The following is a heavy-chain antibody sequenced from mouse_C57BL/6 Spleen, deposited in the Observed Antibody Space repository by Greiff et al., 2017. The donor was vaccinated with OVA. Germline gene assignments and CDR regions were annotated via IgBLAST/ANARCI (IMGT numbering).Heavy chain of an antibody. CDR3: ARPDWYFDV. CDR2: INPNNGGT. J-gene: IGHJ1*03. V-gene: IGHV1-22*01. Sequence: EVKLEESGPELVKPGASVKMSCKASGYTFTDYNMHWVKQSHGKSLEWIGYINPNNGGTSYNQKFQGQATLTVNKSSSTAYMELRSLTSEDSAVYYCARPDWYFDVWGTGTTVTVSS. CDR1: GYTFTDYN.